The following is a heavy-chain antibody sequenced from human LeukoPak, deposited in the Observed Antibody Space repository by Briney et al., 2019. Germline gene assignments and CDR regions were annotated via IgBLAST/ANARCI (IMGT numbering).Heavy chain of an antibody. Sequence: PGGSLRLSCAASGFTVSSNYMSWVRQAPGKGLEWVSVIYSGGSTYYADSMKGRFTISRDNSKNTLYLQMNGLRAEDTAVYYCARAPRGSYGSDHMDVWGKGTTVTVSS. V-gene: IGHV3-66*02. D-gene: IGHD3-16*01. CDR1: GFTVSSNY. CDR2: IYSGGST. CDR3: ARAPRGSYGSDHMDV. J-gene: IGHJ6*03.